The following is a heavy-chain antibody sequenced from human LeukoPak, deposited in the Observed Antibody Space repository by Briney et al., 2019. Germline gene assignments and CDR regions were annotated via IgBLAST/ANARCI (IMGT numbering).Heavy chain of an antibody. D-gene: IGHD3-22*01. V-gene: IGHV4-34*01. CDR1: GGSFSGYY. CDR2: INRSGST. Sequence: PSETLSLTCAVYGGSFSGYYWSWIRQPPGKGLEWIGEINRSGSTNYNPSLKSRVTISVDTSKNQFSLKLSSVTAADTAVYYCARDAYYYDSSGYPPGYWGQGTLVTVSS. J-gene: IGHJ4*02. CDR3: ARDAYYYDSSGYPPGY.